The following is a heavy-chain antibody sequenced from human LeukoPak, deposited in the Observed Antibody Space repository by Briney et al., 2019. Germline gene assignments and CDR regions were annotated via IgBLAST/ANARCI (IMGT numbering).Heavy chain of an antibody. V-gene: IGHV3-30*02. CDR1: GFTFSSYG. D-gene: IGHD6-19*01. CDR3: AKVGPVAGPDAFDI. Sequence: QTGGSLRLPRAASGFTFSSYGMHWVRQAPGKGLEWVAFIRYDGSNKYYADSVKGRFTISRDNSKNMLYLQMNSLRAEDTAVYYCAKVGPVAGPDAFDIWGQGTMVTVSS. J-gene: IGHJ3*02. CDR2: IRYDGSNK.